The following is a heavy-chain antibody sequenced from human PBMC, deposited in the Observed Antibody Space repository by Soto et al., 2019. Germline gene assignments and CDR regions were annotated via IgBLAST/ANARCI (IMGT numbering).Heavy chain of an antibody. Sequence: EVQLLESGGGLVQPGGSLRLSCAASGFTVSSYAISWGSQAPGKGLEWVSAISGSGGSTYYADSVKGRFTISRDNSTNTMYLRMNSLRAEDTAVYYCAKDGTPYGLEVWDQGTTVTVSS. D-gene: IGHD1-26*01. CDR1: GFTVSSYA. CDR3: AKDGTPYGLEV. V-gene: IGHV3-23*01. J-gene: IGHJ6*02. CDR2: ISGSGGST.